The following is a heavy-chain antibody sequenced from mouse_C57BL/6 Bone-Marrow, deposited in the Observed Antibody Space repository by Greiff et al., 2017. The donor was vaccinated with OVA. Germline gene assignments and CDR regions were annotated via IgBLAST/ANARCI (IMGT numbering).Heavy chain of an antibody. CDR3: ARGRLGLWYFDV. Sequence: QVQLQQPGAELVKPGASVKMSCKASGYTFTSYWITWVKQRPGQGLEWIGDIYPGSGSTNYNEKFKSKATLPVDTSSSTAYMQLSSLTSEDSAVYYCARGRLGLWYFDVWGTGTTVTVSS. J-gene: IGHJ1*03. CDR2: IYPGSGST. V-gene: IGHV1-55*01. CDR1: GYTFTSYW. D-gene: IGHD4-1*01.